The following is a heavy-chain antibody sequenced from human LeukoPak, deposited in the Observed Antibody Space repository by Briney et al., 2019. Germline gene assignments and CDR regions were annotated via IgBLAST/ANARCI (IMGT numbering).Heavy chain of an antibody. CDR2: INTNTGNP. D-gene: IGHD6-13*01. J-gene: IGHJ4*02. CDR1: GYTFTNYA. CDR3: ARDRYSSSWYGGEFGY. V-gene: IGHV7-4-1*02. Sequence: ASVKVSCKASGYTFTNYAMNWVRQAPGQGLEWMGWINTNTGNPTYAQGFTGRFVFSLDTSVSTAYLQISGLKAEDSGVYYCARDRYSSSWYGGEFGYWGQGTLVTVSS.